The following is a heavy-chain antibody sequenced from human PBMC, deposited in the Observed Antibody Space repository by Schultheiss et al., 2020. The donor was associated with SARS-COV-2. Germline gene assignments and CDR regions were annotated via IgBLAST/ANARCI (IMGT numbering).Heavy chain of an antibody. D-gene: IGHD6-19*01. CDR1: GFTVSSNY. Sequence: GGSLRLSCAASGFTVSSNYMSWVRQAPGKGLEWVSSISDYGDTTYYADSVKGRFAISRDNSKDTLYLQMNSLRAEDTALYYCARGRGEWLVAYFDYWGQGTLVTVSS. CDR2: ISDYGDTT. V-gene: IGHV3-23*01. CDR3: ARGRGEWLVAYFDY. J-gene: IGHJ4*02.